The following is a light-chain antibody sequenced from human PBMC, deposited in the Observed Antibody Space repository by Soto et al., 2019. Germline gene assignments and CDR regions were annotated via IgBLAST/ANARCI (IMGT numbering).Light chain of an antibody. CDR2: DAS. CDR1: QSVGSK. J-gene: IGKJ5*01. Sequence: EIVFTQFPADHTLSPGEGATLSCRASQSVGSKLAWFQQKPGQAPRLLIYDASNRATGIPARFSGSGSGTDFTVTISRLEPEDFAVYYCQQRSSWPITFGPGTRLEI. V-gene: IGKV3-11*01. CDR3: QQRSSWPIT.